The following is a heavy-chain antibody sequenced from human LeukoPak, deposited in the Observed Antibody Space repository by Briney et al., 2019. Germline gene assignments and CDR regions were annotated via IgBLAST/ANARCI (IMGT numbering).Heavy chain of an antibody. D-gene: IGHD6-13*01. CDR1: GFTFSSYG. J-gene: IGHJ4*02. Sequence: GGSLRLSCAASGFTFSSYGMHWVRQAPGKGLEWVAVISYDGSNKYYADSVKGRFTISRDNSKNTLYLQMNSLRAEDTAVYYCAKESSSRYYFDYWGQGTLVTVSS. CDR3: AKESSSRYYFDY. CDR2: ISYDGSNK. V-gene: IGHV3-30*18.